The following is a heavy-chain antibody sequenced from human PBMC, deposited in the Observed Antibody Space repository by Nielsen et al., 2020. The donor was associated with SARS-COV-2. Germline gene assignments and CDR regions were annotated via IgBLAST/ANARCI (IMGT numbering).Heavy chain of an antibody. CDR3: ARARATIFGLVMSYGMDV. J-gene: IGHJ6*02. CDR1: GYTFTGHY. CDR2: INPYSGDT. V-gene: IGHV1-2*06. D-gene: IGHD3/OR15-3a*01. Sequence: ASVKVSCKASGYTFTGHYMHWVRQAPGQGLEWMGRINPYSGDTNYAQKFQGRVTMTRDTSISTAYMELTSDDTAVYYCARARATIFGLVMSYGMDVWGQGTTVAVSS.